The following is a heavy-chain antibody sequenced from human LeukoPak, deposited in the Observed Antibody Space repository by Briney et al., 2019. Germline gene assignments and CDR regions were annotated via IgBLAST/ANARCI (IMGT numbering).Heavy chain of an antibody. V-gene: IGHV3-23*01. CDR3: ASMPSTEIYYFYYMDV. D-gene: IGHD2-2*01. J-gene: IGHJ6*03. Sequence: GGSQSLSCADSRFTFSSYTMNWVRHAPGEGLEWVSGISANADSTYYADSVKGRFTISRDNSKNTLYLHMDRLGTEDTAVYYCASMPSTEIYYFYYMDVWGKGTTVTVSS. CDR1: RFTFSSYT. CDR2: ISANADST.